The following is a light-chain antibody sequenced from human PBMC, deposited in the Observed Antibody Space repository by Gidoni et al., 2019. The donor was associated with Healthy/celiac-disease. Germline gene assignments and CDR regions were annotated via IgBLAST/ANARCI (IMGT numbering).Light chain of an antibody. CDR3: AAWDDSLNGYWV. CDR2: SNH. CDR1: SSNIGSNT. J-gene: IGLJ3*02. V-gene: IGLV1-44*01. Sequence: QSVLTQPPSESGTPGHRVTISCSGSSSNIGSNTVNWYQQLPGTAPKLLIYSNHQRPSGVPARFPGSKSGTSASLAISGLQSEDEAEYYCAAWDDSLNGYWVFGGGTKLTVL.